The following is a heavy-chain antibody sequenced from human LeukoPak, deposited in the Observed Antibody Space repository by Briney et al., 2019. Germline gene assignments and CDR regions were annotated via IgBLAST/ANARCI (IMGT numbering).Heavy chain of an antibody. J-gene: IGHJ2*01. D-gene: IGHD5-24*01. V-gene: IGHV4-4*07. CDR3: ARKRRDGYNYPDWHFDL. Sequence: SETLSLTCTVSGGSISSYYWSWIRQPAGKGLEWIGRIYTSGSTNYNPSLKSRVTMSVDTSKNQFSLKLSSVTAADTAVYYCARKRRDGYNYPDWHFDLWGRGTLVTVSS. CDR1: GGSISSYY. CDR2: IYTSGST.